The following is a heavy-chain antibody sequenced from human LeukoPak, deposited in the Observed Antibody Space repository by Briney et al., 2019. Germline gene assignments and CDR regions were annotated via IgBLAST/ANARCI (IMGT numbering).Heavy chain of an antibody. V-gene: IGHV3-30*18. CDR1: GFTFSSYG. J-gene: IGHJ6*02. CDR2: ISYDGSNK. D-gene: IGHD1-20*01. CDR3: AKDIGYNWNAQGYGMDV. Sequence: GGSLRLSCAASGFTFSSYGMHWVRQAPGKGLEWVAVISYDGSNKYYADSVKGRFTISRDNSKNTLYLQMNSLRAEDAAVYYCAKDIGYNWNAQGYGMDVWGQGTTVTVSS.